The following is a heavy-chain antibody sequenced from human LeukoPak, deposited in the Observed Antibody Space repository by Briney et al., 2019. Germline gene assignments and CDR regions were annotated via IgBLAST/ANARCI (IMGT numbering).Heavy chain of an antibody. CDR1: GFTFSSYA. Sequence: GGSLRLSCAASGFTFSSYAMSWVRQAPEKGLEWVSGISGSGGSTYYADSVKGRFTISRDNSKNTLYLQMNRLRAEDTAVYYCAKDRDSGYATEIDYWGQGTLVTVSS. D-gene: IGHD5-12*01. CDR3: AKDRDSGYATEIDY. J-gene: IGHJ4*02. V-gene: IGHV3-23*01. CDR2: ISGSGGST.